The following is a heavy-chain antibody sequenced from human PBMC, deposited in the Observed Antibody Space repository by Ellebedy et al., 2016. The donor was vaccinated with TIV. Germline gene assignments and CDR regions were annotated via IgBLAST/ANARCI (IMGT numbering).Heavy chain of an antibody. CDR3: AKGDAMDV. CDR1: GFTFSAYS. J-gene: IGHJ6*02. CDR2: TSFDENIK. Sequence: GESLKISCATSGFTFSAYSIHWARQGPGKGLDWVAVTSFDENIKWYAASVKGRFTIYRDHSRNTVYLQMNSLRPEDTSLYYCAKGDAMDVWGRGTTVTVSS. V-gene: IGHV3-30-3*01.